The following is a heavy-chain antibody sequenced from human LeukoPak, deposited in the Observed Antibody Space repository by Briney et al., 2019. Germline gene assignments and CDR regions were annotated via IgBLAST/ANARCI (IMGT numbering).Heavy chain of an antibody. CDR1: GFTFDDYA. CDR3: AKVQYHSSSWGDAFDI. CDR2: ISWNSGSI. J-gene: IGHJ3*02. V-gene: IGHV3-9*01. Sequence: GGSLRLSCAASGFTFDDYAMHWVRQAPGKGLEWVSGISWNSGSIGYADSVKGRFTISRDNAKNSLYLQMNSLRAEDTALYYCAKVQYHSSSWGDAFDIWGQGTMVTVSS. D-gene: IGHD6-13*01.